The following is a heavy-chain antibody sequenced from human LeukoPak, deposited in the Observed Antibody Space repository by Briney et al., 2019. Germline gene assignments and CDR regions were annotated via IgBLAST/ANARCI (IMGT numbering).Heavy chain of an antibody. V-gene: IGHV3-66*01. J-gene: IGHJ2*01. CDR3: ARSWYFDL. CDR2: IYSGGST. Sequence: GGSLRLSCAASGFTVSSNYMTWVRQAPGKGLEWVSVIYSGGSTYYTDSVKGRFTISRDNSKNTLYLQMNSLRVEDTAMYYCARSWYFDLWGRGTLVTVSS. CDR1: GFTVSSNY.